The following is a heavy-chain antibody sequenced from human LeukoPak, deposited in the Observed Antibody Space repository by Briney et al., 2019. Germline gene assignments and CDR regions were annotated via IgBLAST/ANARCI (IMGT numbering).Heavy chain of an antibody. CDR3: VCYDFWSGYNFDY. V-gene: IGHV3-15*07. Sequence: GGSLRLSCAASGSTFSNAWMNWVRQAPGKGLEWVGRIKSKTDGGTTDYAAPVKGRFTISRDDSKNTLYLQMNSLKTEDTAVYYCVCYDFWSGYNFDYWGQGTLVTVSS. CDR2: IKSKTDGGTT. CDR1: GSTFSNAW. D-gene: IGHD3-3*01. J-gene: IGHJ4*02.